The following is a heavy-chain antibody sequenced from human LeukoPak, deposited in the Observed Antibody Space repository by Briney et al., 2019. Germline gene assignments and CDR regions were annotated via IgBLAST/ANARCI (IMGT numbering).Heavy chain of an antibody. CDR2: IYYSGST. CDR1: GGSISSYY. D-gene: IGHD1-1*01. V-gene: IGHV4-59*01. Sequence: SETLSLTCTVSGGSISSYYWSWIRQPPGKGLEWIGYIYYSGSTNYNPSLKSRVTISVDTSKNQFSLKLSSVTAADTAVYYCAKDLHWNQFDYWGQGTLVTVSS. J-gene: IGHJ4*02. CDR3: AKDLHWNQFDY.